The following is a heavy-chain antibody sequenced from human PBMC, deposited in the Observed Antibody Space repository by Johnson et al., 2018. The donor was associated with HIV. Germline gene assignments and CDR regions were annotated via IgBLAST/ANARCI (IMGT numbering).Heavy chain of an antibody. V-gene: IGHV3-23*04. D-gene: IGHD3-22*01. CDR3: AKDRFTMPVGDAFDI. CDR1: GFTFSSYA. CDR2: ISGSGGST. J-gene: IGHJ3*02. Sequence: MHLVESGGGLVQPGRSLRLSCAASGFTFSSYAMSWVRQAPGKGLEWVSAISGSGGSTYYADSVKGRFTISRYNSKNTLYLQMNSLRAEDTAVYYCAKDRFTMPVGDAFDIWGQGTMVTVSS.